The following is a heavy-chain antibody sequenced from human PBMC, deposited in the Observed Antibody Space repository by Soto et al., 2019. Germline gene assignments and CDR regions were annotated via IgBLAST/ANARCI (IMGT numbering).Heavy chain of an antibody. CDR3: ARVLPAARYHYYGMDV. CDR1: GGSISSGGYY. V-gene: IGHV4-31*03. Sequence: QVQLQESGPGLVKPSQTLSLTCTVSGGSISSGGYYWSWIRQHPGKGLEWIGYIYYNGSTYYNPSLKSRVTISVDTSKNQFSLKLSSVTAADTAVYYCARVLPAARYHYYGMDVWGQGTTVTVSS. J-gene: IGHJ6*02. D-gene: IGHD2-2*01. CDR2: IYYNGST.